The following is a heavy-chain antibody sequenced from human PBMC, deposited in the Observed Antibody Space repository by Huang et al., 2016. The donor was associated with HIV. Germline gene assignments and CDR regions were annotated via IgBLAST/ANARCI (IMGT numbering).Heavy chain of an antibody. V-gene: IGHV3-21*01. Sequence: EVQLVESGGGLVKPGGSLRLFCEVSGFTFSSYSMNWVRQAPGKGLGWVSSSSSSSSYRYYADSVKGRFTISRDNAKNSLYLKMNSLRVEDTAMYYCARAETYYYDTSGYLSQGRFDYWGQGTLVTVSS. CDR1: GFTFSSYS. J-gene: IGHJ4*02. CDR2: SSSSSSYR. CDR3: ARAETYYYDTSGYLSQGRFDY. D-gene: IGHD3-22*01.